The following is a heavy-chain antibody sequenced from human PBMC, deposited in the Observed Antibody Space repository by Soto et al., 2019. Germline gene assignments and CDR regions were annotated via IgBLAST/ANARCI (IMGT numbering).Heavy chain of an antibody. D-gene: IGHD3-22*01. CDR1: GGSISGGGYY. CDR2: LYYSGST. V-gene: IGHV4-31*03. CDR3: ARERRGYYDSSGLLPYYYYGMDV. Sequence: SETLSLTCTVSGGSISGGGYYWSWIRQHPGKGLEWIVNLYYSGSTYYNPSLKSRVTISVDTSKNQFSLKLSSVTAADTAVYYCARERRGYYDSSGLLPYYYYGMDVWGQGTTVTVSS. J-gene: IGHJ6*02.